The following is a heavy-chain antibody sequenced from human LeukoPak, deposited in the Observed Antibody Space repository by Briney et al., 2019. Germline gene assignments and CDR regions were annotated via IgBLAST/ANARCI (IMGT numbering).Heavy chain of an antibody. CDR1: GGSISSSSYY. CDR3: ARYLVGPLVGSYYSHYMDV. D-gene: IGHD2-2*01. Sequence: SETLSLTCTVSGGSISSSSYYWGWIRQPPGKGLEWIGNIYYSGSTYYNPSLESRVTISIDTSKNQFSLNLSSVTAADTAVYYCARYLVGPLVGSYYSHYMDVWGKGTTVTIPS. CDR2: IYYSGST. J-gene: IGHJ6*03. V-gene: IGHV4-39*07.